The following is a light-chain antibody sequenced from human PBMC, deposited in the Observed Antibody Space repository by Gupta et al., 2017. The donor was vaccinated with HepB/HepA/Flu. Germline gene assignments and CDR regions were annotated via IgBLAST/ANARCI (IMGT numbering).Light chain of an antibody. J-gene: IGLJ2*01. Sequence: QSVPTQPPSASGTPGQRVTISCSGSSPNIGSNTVNWYQQLPGTAPKLLIYSNNQRPSGVPDRFSGSKSGTSASLAISGLQSEDEADYYCAAWDDSLNGPDVVFGGGTKLTVL. V-gene: IGLV1-44*01. CDR1: SPNIGSNT. CDR2: SNN. CDR3: AAWDDSLNGPDVV.